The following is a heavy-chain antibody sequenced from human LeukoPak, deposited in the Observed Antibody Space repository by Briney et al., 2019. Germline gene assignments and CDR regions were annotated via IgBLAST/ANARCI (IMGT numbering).Heavy chain of an antibody. Sequence: ASVKVSCKASGYTFTSYGISWVRQAPGQGLEWMRWISAYNGNTNYAQKLQGRVTMTTDTSTSTAYMELRSLRSDDTAVYYCARGIAVEFYYYMDVWGKGTTVTVSS. D-gene: IGHD6-19*01. CDR2: ISAYNGNT. J-gene: IGHJ6*03. CDR1: GYTFTSYG. V-gene: IGHV1-18*01. CDR3: ARGIAVEFYYYMDV.